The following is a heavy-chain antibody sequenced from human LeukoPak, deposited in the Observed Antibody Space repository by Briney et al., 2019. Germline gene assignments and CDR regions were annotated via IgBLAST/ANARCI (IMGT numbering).Heavy chain of an antibody. CDR3: ARVVEGDFDWFDY. Sequence: GGSLRLSCAASGFPFSDHYMDWVRRAPGKGLEWVGRIRNKANTYITKYAASVKGRFTISRDDSKNSLFLQMNSLKAEDTAVYFCARVVEGDFDWFDYWGQGTPVTVSS. D-gene: IGHD3-3*01. CDR1: GFPFSDHY. CDR2: IRNKANTYIT. V-gene: IGHV3-72*01. J-gene: IGHJ5*01.